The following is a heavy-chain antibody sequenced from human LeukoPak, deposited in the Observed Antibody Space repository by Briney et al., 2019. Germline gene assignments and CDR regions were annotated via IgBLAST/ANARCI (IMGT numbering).Heavy chain of an antibody. Sequence: ASVKVSCKASGYTFTGYYMHWVRQAPGQGLEWMGRINPNSGGTNYAQKFQGRVTMTRDTSISTAYMELSRLRSDDTAVYYYARRGYSYGYGMSLWGQGTLVTVSS. CDR1: GYTFTGYY. CDR3: ARRGYSYGYGMSL. J-gene: IGHJ4*02. V-gene: IGHV1-2*06. D-gene: IGHD5-18*01. CDR2: INPNSGGT.